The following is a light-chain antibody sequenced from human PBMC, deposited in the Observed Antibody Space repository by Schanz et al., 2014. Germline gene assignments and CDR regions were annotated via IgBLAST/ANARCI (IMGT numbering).Light chain of an antibody. Sequence: QSALTQPPSASGSPGQSVTISCTGTSSDVGGYNYVSWYQQHPGKAPKLMIYEVSKRPSGVPDRFSGSKSVNTASLTVSGLQAEDEAEYYCCSYAGSRNLVFGGGTKLTVL. J-gene: IGLJ2*01. CDR2: EVS. CDR3: CSYAGSRNLV. CDR1: SSDVGGYNY. V-gene: IGLV2-8*01.